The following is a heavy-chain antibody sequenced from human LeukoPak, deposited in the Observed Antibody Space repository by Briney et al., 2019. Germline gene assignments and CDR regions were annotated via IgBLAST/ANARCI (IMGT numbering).Heavy chain of an antibody. Sequence: ETLSLTCTVSGGSISSYYGSWIRQPAAKGRGWIGRIYASGLTNYNPTLNSRVTMSVDTSQNQFSLKLSSVSAADTAVYYCARDRWDSSGYYYSWFDPWGQGTLVTVSS. D-gene: IGHD3-22*01. CDR2: IYASGLT. CDR1: GGSISSYY. V-gene: IGHV4-4*07. CDR3: ARDRWDSSGYYYSWFDP. J-gene: IGHJ5*02.